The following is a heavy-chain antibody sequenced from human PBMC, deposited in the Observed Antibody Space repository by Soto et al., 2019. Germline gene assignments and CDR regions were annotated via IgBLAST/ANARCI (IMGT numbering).Heavy chain of an antibody. V-gene: IGHV4-4*02. CDR2: IHHSGNT. CDR3: ARSGGYFFDY. J-gene: IGHJ4*02. D-gene: IGHD3-10*01. Sequence: SETLSLTCAVSSGPISDTYWWSWVRQPPGKGLEWIGEIHHSGNTNYNPSLRGRVTISVDNSKNHFSLKLSSVSAADTAVYFCARSGGYFFDYWGQGSLVTVSS. CDR1: SGPISDTYW.